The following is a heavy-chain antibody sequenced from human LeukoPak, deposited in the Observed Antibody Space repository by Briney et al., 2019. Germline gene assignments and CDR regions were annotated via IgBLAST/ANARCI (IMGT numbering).Heavy chain of an antibody. V-gene: IGHV3-11*04. CDR3: ARREGYYYYYMDV. CDR2: ISSSGSTI. Sequence: GGSLRLSCAASGFTFSDYYMSWIRQAPGKGLEWVSYISSSGSTIYYTDSVKGRFTISRDNAKNSLYLQMNSLRAEDTAVHYCARREGYYYYYMDVWGKGTTVTVSS. J-gene: IGHJ6*03. CDR1: GFTFSDYY.